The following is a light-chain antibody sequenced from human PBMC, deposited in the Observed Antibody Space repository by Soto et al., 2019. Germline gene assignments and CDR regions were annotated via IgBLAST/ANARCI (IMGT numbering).Light chain of an antibody. CDR1: SSNIGSNT. CDR2: TND. Sequence: QSVLTQPPSASGTPGQRVTISCPGSSSNIGSNTVNWYQQLPGTAPKLLIYTNDQRPSGVPDRFSGSRSGTSASLAISGLQFEDEADHHCSSWDDNLDAVVFGAGTKVTVL. CDR3: SSWDDNLDAVV. J-gene: IGLJ1*01. V-gene: IGLV1-44*01.